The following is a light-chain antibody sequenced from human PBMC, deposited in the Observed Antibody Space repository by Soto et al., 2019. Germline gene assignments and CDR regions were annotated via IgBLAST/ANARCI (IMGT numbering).Light chain of an antibody. CDR3: CSYAGSGTFL. Sequence: QSALTQPASVSGSPGQSITISCTGTSSDVGTYNLVSWYRQHPGKAPKLMIYEGSKRPSGVSNRFSGSKSGNTASLTISGLQAEDEADYYCCSYAGSGTFLFGGGTKVTVL. CDR1: SSDVGTYNL. V-gene: IGLV2-23*01. CDR2: EGS. J-gene: IGLJ2*01.